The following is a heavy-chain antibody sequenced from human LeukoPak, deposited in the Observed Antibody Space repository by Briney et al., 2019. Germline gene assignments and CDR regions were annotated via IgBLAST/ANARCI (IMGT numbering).Heavy chain of an antibody. D-gene: IGHD3-22*01. CDR1: GGSISSSSYY. Sequence: SETLSLTCTVSGGSISSSSYYWGWIRQPPGKGLEWIGSIYYSGSTYYNPSLKSRVTISVDTSKNQFSLKLSSVTAADTAVYYCARAGDPAVIVVVITADAFDIWGQGTMVTVSS. CDR3: ARAGDPAVIVVVITADAFDI. J-gene: IGHJ3*02. V-gene: IGHV4-39*01. CDR2: IYYSGST.